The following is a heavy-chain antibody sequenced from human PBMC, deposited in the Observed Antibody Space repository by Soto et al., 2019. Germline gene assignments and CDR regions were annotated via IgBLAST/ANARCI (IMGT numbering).Heavy chain of an antibody. Sequence: QVQLVESGGGVVQPGRSLRLSCAASGFTFSSYAMHWVRQAPGNGLEWVAVISYDGSNTYYADSVKGRFTISRDNFKNRLYLQMNSLRAGDTAVYYCARDLGAYSSSGRYYYGMAVWGQGTTVTVSS. CDR3: ARDLGAYSSSGRYYYGMAV. J-gene: IGHJ6*02. CDR2: ISYDGSNT. V-gene: IGHV3-30-3*01. D-gene: IGHD6-13*01. CDR1: GFTFSSYA.